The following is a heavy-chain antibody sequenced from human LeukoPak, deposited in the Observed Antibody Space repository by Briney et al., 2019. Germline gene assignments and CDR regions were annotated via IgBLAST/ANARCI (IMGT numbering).Heavy chain of an antibody. CDR2: IYYSGST. D-gene: IGHD6-19*01. V-gene: IGHV4-61*01. CDR3: ARAVSSGWYPYYFDY. Sequence: SETLSLTCTVSGGSVSSGSYYWSWIRQPPGEGLEWIGYIYYSGSTNYNPSLKSRVTISVDTSKNRFSLKLSSVTAADTAVYYCARAVSSGWYPYYFDYWGQGTLVTVSS. J-gene: IGHJ4*02. CDR1: GGSVSSGSYY.